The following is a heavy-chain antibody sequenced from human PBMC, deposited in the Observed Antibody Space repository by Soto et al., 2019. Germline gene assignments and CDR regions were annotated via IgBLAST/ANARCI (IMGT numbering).Heavy chain of an antibody. CDR3: ASASPANDY. CDR2: ISRSGDRT. J-gene: IGHJ4*02. V-gene: IGHV3-23*01. CDR1: GFTFNNFA. Sequence: GGSLRLSCAASGFTFNNFAMSWVRQAPGKGLKWVSGISRSGDRTYYADSVKGRFTISRDNSRNTLYLQMNSLRAEDTALYYCASASPANDYWGQATLVTVSS.